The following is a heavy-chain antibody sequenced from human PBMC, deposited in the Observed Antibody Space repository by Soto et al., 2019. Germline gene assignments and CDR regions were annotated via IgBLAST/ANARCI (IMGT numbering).Heavy chain of an antibody. D-gene: IGHD5-12*01. J-gene: IGHJ4*02. CDR2: ISNDENIK. V-gene: IGHV3-33*01. Sequence: GSLRLSCVASGFNFGSFGMHWVRQAPGKGLEWLTVISNDENIKQDSVRGRFAIARDNSKNTLYLHLTSLRAEDTAIYYCARGLRGVLDYWGQGTLVTVSS. CDR3: ARGLRGVLDY. CDR1: GFNFGSFG.